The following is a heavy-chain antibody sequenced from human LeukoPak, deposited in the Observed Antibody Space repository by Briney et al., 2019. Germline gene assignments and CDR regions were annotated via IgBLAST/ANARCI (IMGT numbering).Heavy chain of an antibody. J-gene: IGHJ5*02. CDR1: GFTFGVYV. Sequence: GGSLRLSCAAPGFTFGVYVIHWVRQAPAKGLEWVAFISYDGSNKYYADSVKGRFTISRDNSKNTSYLEMSSLRDEDTAVYYCARDASGWGGNNWFDPWGQGTLVTVSS. V-gene: IGHV3-30-3*01. CDR3: ARDASGWGGNNWFDP. CDR2: ISYDGSNK. D-gene: IGHD6-19*01.